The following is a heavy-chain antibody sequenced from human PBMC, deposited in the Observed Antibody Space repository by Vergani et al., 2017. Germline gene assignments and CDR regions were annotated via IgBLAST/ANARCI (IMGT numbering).Heavy chain of an antibody. D-gene: IGHD6-13*01. CDR2: IYYSGST. CDR3: ARQEAAAGNWFDP. CDR1: GGSISSSSYY. J-gene: IGHJ5*02. Sequence: QLQLQESGPGLVKPSETLSLTCTVSGGSISSSSYYWGWIRQPPGKGLEWIGSIYYSGSTYYNPSLKSRVTISVDTSKNQFSLKLSSVTAADTAVYYCARQEAAAGNWFDPWGQGTLVTVSS. V-gene: IGHV4-39*01.